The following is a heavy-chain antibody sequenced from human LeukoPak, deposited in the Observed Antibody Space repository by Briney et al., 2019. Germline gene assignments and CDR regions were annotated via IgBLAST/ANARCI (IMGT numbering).Heavy chain of an antibody. J-gene: IGHJ4*02. D-gene: IGHD3-10*01. Sequence: GGYLRLSCAASGFTFSSYGMHWVRQAPGKGLEWVAVISYDGSNKYYADSVKGRFTISRDNSKNTLYLQMNSLRAEDTAVYYCAKDASFGELPNLFDYWGQGTLVTVSS. CDR1: GFTFSSYG. V-gene: IGHV3-30*18. CDR2: ISYDGSNK. CDR3: AKDASFGELPNLFDY.